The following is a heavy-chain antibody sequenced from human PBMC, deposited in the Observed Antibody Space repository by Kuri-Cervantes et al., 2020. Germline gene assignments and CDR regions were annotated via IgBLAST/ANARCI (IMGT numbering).Heavy chain of an antibody. CDR3: ARDRSGHYYYGMDV. D-gene: IGHD2-15*01. Sequence: GESLKISCAASGFTFSSYSMNWVRQAPGKGLEWVSSISSSSTYIYYADSVKGRFTISGDNAKNSLYLQMNSLRAEDTAVYYCARDRSGHYYYGMDVWGQGTTVTVSS. CDR1: GFTFSSYS. CDR2: ISSSSTYI. V-gene: IGHV3-21*01. J-gene: IGHJ6*02.